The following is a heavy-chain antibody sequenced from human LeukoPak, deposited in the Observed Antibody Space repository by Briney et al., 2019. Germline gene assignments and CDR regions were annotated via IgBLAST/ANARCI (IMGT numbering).Heavy chain of an antibody. J-gene: IGHJ3*02. CDR3: AREDSGSYYLPAFDI. V-gene: IGHV3-48*01. D-gene: IGHD1-26*01. CDR1: GFTFNTYS. CDR2: ISSSSSTI. Sequence: GGSLRLSCTTSGFTFNTYSMSWVRQAPGKGLEWVSYISSSSSTIYYADSVKGRFTISRDNAKNSPYLQMNSLRAEDTAVYYCAREDSGSYYLPAFDIWGQGTMVTVSS.